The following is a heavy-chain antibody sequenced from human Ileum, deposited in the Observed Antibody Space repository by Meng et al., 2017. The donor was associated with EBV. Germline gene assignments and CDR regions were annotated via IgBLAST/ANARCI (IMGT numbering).Heavy chain of an antibody. V-gene: IGHV7-4-1*01. D-gene: IGHD6-19*01. CDR3: ARGNGWRFDY. CDR2: ININTGNP. J-gene: IGHJ4*02. Sequence: QVQLVQSGSELKKPGDPVKVSCQAAGYTFTSSSMNWVRHAPGQGLEWMGWININTGNPTYAQGFTGRFVFSLDTSVSTAYLQIDSLKADDTAVYYCARGNGWRFDYWGQGTLVTVCS. CDR1: GYTFTSSS.